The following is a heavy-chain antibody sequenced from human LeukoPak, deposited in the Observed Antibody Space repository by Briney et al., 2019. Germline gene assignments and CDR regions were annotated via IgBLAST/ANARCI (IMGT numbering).Heavy chain of an antibody. CDR1: GGSISSYY. CDR2: IYYSGST. Sequence: LPETLSLTCTVSGGSISSYYWSWLRQPPGKGLEWIGYIYYSGSTHYNPSLKSRVTISVDTSKNQFSLNLSSVTAADTAVYYCARGPPGKENAFDIWGQGTMVTVSS. J-gene: IGHJ3*02. V-gene: IGHV4-59*01. D-gene: IGHD2-2*01. CDR3: ARGPPGKENAFDI.